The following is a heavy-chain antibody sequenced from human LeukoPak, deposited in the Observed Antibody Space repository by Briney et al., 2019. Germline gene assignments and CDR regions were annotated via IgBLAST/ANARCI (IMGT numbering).Heavy chain of an antibody. V-gene: IGHV3-74*01. CDR2: IQTDGSNT. CDR3: AELGITMIGGV. D-gene: IGHD3-10*02. CDR1: GFTFSSYW. J-gene: IGHJ6*04. Sequence: GGSLRLSCAASGFTFSSYWMHWVRQAPGKGLVWVSRIQTDGSNTNYADSVKGRFTISRDNAKNTLHLQMNSLRAEDTAVYYCAELGITMIGGVWGKGTTVTISS.